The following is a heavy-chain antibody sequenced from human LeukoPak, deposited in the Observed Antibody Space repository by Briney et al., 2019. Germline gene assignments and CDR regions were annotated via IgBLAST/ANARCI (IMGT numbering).Heavy chain of an antibody. Sequence: SQTLSLTCTVSGGSISSGSYYWSWTRQPPGKGLEWIGYIYYSGSTNYNPSLKSRVTISVDTSKNQFSLKLSSVTAADTAVYYCASTYSSSRRTFDYWGQGTLVTVSS. V-gene: IGHV4-61*01. D-gene: IGHD6-6*01. CDR2: IYYSGST. J-gene: IGHJ4*02. CDR3: ASTYSSSRRTFDY. CDR1: GGSISSGSYY.